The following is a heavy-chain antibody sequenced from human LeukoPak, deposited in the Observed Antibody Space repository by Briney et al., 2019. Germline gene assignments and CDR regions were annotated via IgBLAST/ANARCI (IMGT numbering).Heavy chain of an antibody. CDR3: VNGGSYLTK. V-gene: IGHV4-59*01. Sequence: SATLSLTCTVSGGSISSYWSWIRQSPGKGLEWIGYIYFTGTTNYNPSLKSRLTISIDTSRNQFSLKLSSATAADTAIYYCVNGGSYLTKWGQGTLVTVSS. CDR2: IYFTGTT. J-gene: IGHJ4*02. CDR1: GGSISSY. D-gene: IGHD3-10*01.